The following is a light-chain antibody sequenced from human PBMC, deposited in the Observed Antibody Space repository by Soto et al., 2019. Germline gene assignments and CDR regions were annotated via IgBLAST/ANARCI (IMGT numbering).Light chain of an antibody. CDR3: QQYGSSPIT. CDR1: QSVSNKY. J-gene: IGKJ5*01. V-gene: IGKV3-20*01. Sequence: EIVLTQSPGTLSLSPGDRATLSFRSSQSVSNKYLAWYQQKPGQAPRLLIYGASSRATGIPDRFSGSGSGTDFTLTISRLEPEDIAVYYCQQYGSSPITFGQGTRLEIK. CDR2: GAS.